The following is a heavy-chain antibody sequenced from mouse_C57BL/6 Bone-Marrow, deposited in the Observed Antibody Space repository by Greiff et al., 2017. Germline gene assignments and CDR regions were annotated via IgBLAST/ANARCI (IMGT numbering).Heavy chain of an antibody. J-gene: IGHJ2*01. CDR2: IDPEIGDT. CDR3: TSVYGNYFDF. Sequence: VQLKESGAELVRPGASVKLSCTASGFNIQDDYIHWVKQRPEQGLAWIGWIDPEIGDTEYASKFQGKATLTSDTSSNTAYLQRSSQTSEDTAVYYRTSVYGNYFDFWGQGTPLTVAS. CDR1: GFNIQDDY. V-gene: IGHV14-4*01. D-gene: IGHD2-1*01.